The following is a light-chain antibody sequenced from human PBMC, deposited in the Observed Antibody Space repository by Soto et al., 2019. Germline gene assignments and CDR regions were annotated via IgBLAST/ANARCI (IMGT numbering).Light chain of an antibody. Sequence: QSALTQPASVSGSPGQSITISCTGTSSDVGGYNYVSWYQQHPGKAPKLMIYEVSNRPSGVSNRFSGSKSGNTASLAISGLRSEDEADYYCAAWDDSLGGQGIFGGGTKVTVL. CDR3: AAWDDSLGGQGI. V-gene: IGLV2-14*01. CDR2: EVS. J-gene: IGLJ2*01. CDR1: SSDVGGYNY.